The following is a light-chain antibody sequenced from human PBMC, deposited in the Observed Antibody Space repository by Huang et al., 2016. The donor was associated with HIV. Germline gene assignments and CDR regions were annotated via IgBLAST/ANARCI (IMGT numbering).Light chain of an antibody. J-gene: IGKJ2*01. CDR2: GAS. CDR1: QSISSN. V-gene: IGKV3-15*01. CDR3: QHYNNWPYT. Sequence: EIVMTQTPATLSVSPGERVTLSCRASQSISSNLAWYQQKPGQAPRLLMYGASTRATGIPARFSGSTSGTDFTLTISSLQSEDFAVYYCQHYNNWPYTFGQGTKLEIK.